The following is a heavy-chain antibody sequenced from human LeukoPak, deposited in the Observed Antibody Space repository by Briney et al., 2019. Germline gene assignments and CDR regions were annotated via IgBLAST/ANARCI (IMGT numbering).Heavy chain of an antibody. D-gene: IGHD3-9*01. J-gene: IGHJ4*02. Sequence: GGSLRLSCAASGFTFSSYGMHWVRQAPGKGLEWVAVISYDGSNKYYADSVKGRFTISRDDSKNTLLLQMKSLRVEDTAVYFCAKQLDDRGGYWGQGTLVTVSS. CDR3: AKQLDDRGGY. V-gene: IGHV3-30*18. CDR1: GFTFSSYG. CDR2: ISYDGSNK.